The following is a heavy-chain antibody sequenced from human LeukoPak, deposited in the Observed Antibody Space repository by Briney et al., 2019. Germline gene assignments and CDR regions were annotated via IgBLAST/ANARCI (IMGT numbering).Heavy chain of an antibody. J-gene: IGHJ6*02. CDR2: INPNSGGT. D-gene: IGHD2-21*01. CDR3: AKSGVNYYYGMDV. CDR1: GYTFTGYY. V-gene: IGHV1-2*02. Sequence: ASVKVSCKASGYTFTGYYMHWVRQSPGQGLEGMGWINPNSGGTNYAQKFQGRVTMTRDTSISTAYMELSRLRSDDTAVYYCAKSGVNYYYGMDVWGQGTTVTVSS.